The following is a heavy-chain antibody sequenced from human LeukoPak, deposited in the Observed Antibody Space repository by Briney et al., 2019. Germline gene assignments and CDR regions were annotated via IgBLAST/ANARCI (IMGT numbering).Heavy chain of an antibody. CDR2: IKSKTDGGTT. V-gene: IGHV3-15*01. D-gene: IGHD3-16*02. CDR1: GFTFSNAW. CDR3: TTSRYDYVWGSYRFRFPLEH. Sequence: PGGSLRLSCAASGFTFSNAWMSWVRQAPGKGLECVGRIKSKTDGGTTDYAAPVKGRFTISRNDSKNTLYLQMHSLKTEDTAVYYCTTSRYDYVWGSYRFRFPLEHWGQGTLVTVSS. J-gene: IGHJ1*01.